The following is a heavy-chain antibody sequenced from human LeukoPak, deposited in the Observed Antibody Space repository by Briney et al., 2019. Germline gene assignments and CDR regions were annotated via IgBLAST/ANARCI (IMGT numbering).Heavy chain of an antibody. Sequence: GESLKISCKGSVYTFTNYWIGWVRQMPGKGLEWMGIIYPGDSDTRYSPSFQGQVTVSADKSISTAYLQWSSLKASDTAMYYCARRAVTSGLSGAYFDYWGQGTLVTVSS. J-gene: IGHJ4*02. CDR3: ARRAVTSGLSGAYFDY. V-gene: IGHV5-51*01. CDR1: VYTFTNYW. D-gene: IGHD2-8*01. CDR2: IYPGDSDT.